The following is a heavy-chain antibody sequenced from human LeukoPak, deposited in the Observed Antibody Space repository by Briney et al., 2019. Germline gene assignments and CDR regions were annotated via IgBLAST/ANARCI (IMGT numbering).Heavy chain of an antibody. CDR3: ARGLWYSSGWFDP. D-gene: IGHD6-19*01. CDR1: GYTLTGYY. J-gene: IGHJ5*02. CDR2: INPNSGGT. V-gene: IGHV1-2*02. Sequence: ASVKVSCKASGYTLTGYYMHWVRQAPGQGLEWMGWINPNSGGTNYAQKFQGRVTMTRDTSISTAYMELSRLRSDDTAVYYCARGLWYSSGWFDPWGQGTLVTVSS.